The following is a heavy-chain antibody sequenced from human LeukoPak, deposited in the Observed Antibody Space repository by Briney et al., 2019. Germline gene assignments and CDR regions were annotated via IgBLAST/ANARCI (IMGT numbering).Heavy chain of an antibody. D-gene: IGHD2-15*01. CDR2: IIPILGIA. Sequence: GASVKVSCKASGGTFSSYAISWVRQAPGQGLEWMGRIIPILGIANYAQKFQGRVTITADKSTSTAYMELSSLRSEDTAVYYCARDRLCSGGSCLGFDYWGQGTLVTVSS. J-gene: IGHJ4*02. CDR3: ARDRLCSGGSCLGFDY. CDR1: GGTFSSYA. V-gene: IGHV1-69*04.